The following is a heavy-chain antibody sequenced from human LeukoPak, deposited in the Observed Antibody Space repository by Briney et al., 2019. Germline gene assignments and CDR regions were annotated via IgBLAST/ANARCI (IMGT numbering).Heavy chain of an antibody. D-gene: IGHD1-1*01. Sequence: GGSLRLSCAASGFTLSSYDMSWVRQAPGKGLEWVSTISNSGGSTYYADSVKGRFTISRDNSKNTLYLQMNSLRAEDTAVYYCAKSKEYSYYYGMDVWGQGTTVTDSS. CDR2: ISNSGGST. V-gene: IGHV3-23*01. CDR3: AKSKEYSYYYGMDV. J-gene: IGHJ6*02. CDR1: GFTLSSYD.